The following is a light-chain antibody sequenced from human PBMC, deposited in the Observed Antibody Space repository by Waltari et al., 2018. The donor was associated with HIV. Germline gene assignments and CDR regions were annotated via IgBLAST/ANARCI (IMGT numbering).Light chain of an antibody. CDR1: SSDVGGYNY. Sequence: QSALTQPASVSGSPGQSITISCTGTSSDVGGYNYVSWYQQHPGKAPKLMIYEVSTRPSGVSNRFSGSSSGNTASLTISGLQAEDEADYYCSSYTSSSTYVVFGGGTKLTVL. V-gene: IGLV2-14*01. J-gene: IGLJ2*01. CDR3: SSYTSSSTYVV. CDR2: EVS.